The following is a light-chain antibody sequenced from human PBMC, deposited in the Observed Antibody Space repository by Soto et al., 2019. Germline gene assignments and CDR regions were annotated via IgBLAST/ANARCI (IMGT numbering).Light chain of an antibody. J-gene: IGKJ4*01. CDR3: QQYGSSLLT. Sequence: EIVLTQSPGTLSLSPGERATLSCRASQSVSSSLAWYQQKPGQAPRLLIFGASGRATGIPERFSGSGSGTDFSLTISRLEPEDSAVYYCQQYGSSLLTFGGGTKVDIK. CDR2: GAS. CDR1: QSVSSS. V-gene: IGKV3-20*01.